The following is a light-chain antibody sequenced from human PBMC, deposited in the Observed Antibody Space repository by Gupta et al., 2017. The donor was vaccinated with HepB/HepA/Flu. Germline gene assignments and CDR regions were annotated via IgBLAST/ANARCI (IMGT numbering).Light chain of an antibody. J-gene: IGKJ2*03. CDR1: QSVSSY. Sequence: DIVLTQSPATLSLSPGGRATLSCRTSQSVSSYLAWYQQKPGQAPRLLIYEASNRATGVPARFSGSGSGTDFTLKISRLEPEDVAVYYCKQRRQSPHSFGQGTKLEIK. CDR2: EAS. CDR3: KQRRQSPHS. V-gene: IGKV3-11*01.